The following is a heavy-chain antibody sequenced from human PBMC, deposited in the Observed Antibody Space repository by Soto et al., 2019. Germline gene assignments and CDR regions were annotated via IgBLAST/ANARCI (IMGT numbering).Heavy chain of an antibody. D-gene: IGHD2-21*01. CDR2: INPGGRIT. CDR3: ARVPTGKYGDWNY. J-gene: IGHJ4*02. CDR1: GFTFSSYW. Sequence: EEQLVESGGGLVQPGGSLRLSCAASGFTFSSYWMHWVRQAPGKGLVWVSRINPGGRITAYADSVKGRFTIYRDNAKNTMYLQMNTRRGDDTAVYYCARVPTGKYGDWNYGGQGTLVTVSS. V-gene: IGHV3-74*01.